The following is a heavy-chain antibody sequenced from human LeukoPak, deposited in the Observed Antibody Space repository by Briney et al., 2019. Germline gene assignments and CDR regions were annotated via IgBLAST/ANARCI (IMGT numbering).Heavy chain of an antibody. D-gene: IGHD3-22*01. CDR2: IYHSGST. V-gene: IGHV4-39*07. CDR3: ARVGIVLVTGSNWVDP. Sequence: SETLSLTCSVSGASISSSDYYWGWIRQPPGKGLEWIGTIYHSGSTYYNTSLKSRVTISADTSKNQFSLKFNSVTAADTAVYYCARVGIVLVTGSNWVDPWGQGTLVTVSS. CDR1: GASISSSDYY. J-gene: IGHJ5*02.